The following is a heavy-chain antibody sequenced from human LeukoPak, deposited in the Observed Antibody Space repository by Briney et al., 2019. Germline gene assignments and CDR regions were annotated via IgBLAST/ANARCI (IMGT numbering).Heavy chain of an antibody. CDR2: ISSSSYI. V-gene: IGHV3-21*01. CDR3: AGQWEPGVTDAFDI. J-gene: IGHJ3*02. D-gene: IGHD1-26*01. Sequence: PGGSLRLSCAASGFTFSSYNMNWVRQAPGKGLEWVSSISSSSYIYYADSVKGRFTTSRDNAKNSLYLQMNSLRAEDTAVYYCAGQWEPGVTDAFDIWGQGTMVTVSS. CDR1: GFTFSSYN.